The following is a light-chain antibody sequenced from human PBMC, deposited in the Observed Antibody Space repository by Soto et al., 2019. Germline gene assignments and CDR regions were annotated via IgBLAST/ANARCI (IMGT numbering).Light chain of an antibody. Sequence: EIVITQSPATLSVSPGERATLSCRASQSVSDKSAWYQQKPGQAPRLLIFGASTRATGIPARFSGSGSGTEFTLTISSLQSEDFAVYYCQHYKSWPYTFGQGTKVDIK. V-gene: IGKV3-15*01. CDR1: QSVSDK. CDR3: QHYKSWPYT. J-gene: IGKJ2*01. CDR2: GAS.